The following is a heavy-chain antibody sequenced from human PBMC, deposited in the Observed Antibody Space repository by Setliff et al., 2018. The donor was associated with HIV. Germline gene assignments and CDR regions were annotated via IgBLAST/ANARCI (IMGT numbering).Heavy chain of an antibody. J-gene: IGHJ4*02. CDR1: GYSFTTYW. V-gene: IGHV5-51*01. CDR3: ARGIAALTASFDY. Sequence: PGESLKISCQGSGYSFTTYWIGWVRQMPGKGLEWMGIIYPGDSKMHYSPSFQGRVTLSADKSISTAYLQWSSLQTSDSGMYYCARGIAALTASFDYWGQGSLVTVSS. D-gene: IGHD2-21*02. CDR2: IYPGDSKM.